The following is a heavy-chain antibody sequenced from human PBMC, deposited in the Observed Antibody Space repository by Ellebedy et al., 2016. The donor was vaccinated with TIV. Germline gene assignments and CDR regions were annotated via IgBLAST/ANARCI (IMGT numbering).Heavy chain of an antibody. CDR1: GFTFSTYA. CDR2: LTNSGTST. V-gene: IGHV3-23*01. D-gene: IGHD3-10*01. CDR3: AKDVLPDYGSGIFYPSDY. Sequence: GESLKISXAASGFTFSTYAMSWVRQAPGKGLEWVSGLTNSGTSTFYADSVKGRFTISRDNSKNTLFLQMNSLRAEDTAVYYCAKDVLPDYGSGIFYPSDYWGQGTLVTVSS. J-gene: IGHJ4*02.